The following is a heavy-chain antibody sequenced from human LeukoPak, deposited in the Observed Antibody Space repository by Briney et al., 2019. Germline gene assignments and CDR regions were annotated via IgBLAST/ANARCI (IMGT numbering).Heavy chain of an antibody. J-gene: IGHJ4*02. V-gene: IGHV3-23*01. CDR1: GFTFSNYA. CDR2: ITGSGGGT. Sequence: PGGSLRLSCAASGFTFSNYAMSWVRQAPGKGLQWVSAITGSGGGTYYADSVKGRFTISRENFKNTLYLQVNSLRAEDTAVYHRVKWGDYDVLTGYYDPDYWGQGTLVTVSS. CDR3: VKWGDYDVLTGYYDPDY. D-gene: IGHD3-9*01.